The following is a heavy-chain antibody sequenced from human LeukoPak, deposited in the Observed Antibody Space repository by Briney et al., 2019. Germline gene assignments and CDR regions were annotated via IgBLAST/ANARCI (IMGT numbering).Heavy chain of an antibody. Sequence: GGSLSLSCAASGFDFSDYYMTWIRQAPGKGLEWVATIKPDGSEKYHVDSVSGRFTISRDNTNDSLFLQMNSLRVDDMAVYYCVRGGTYWTVSWGQGTLVNVS. V-gene: IGHV3-7*01. J-gene: IGHJ5*01. CDR1: GFDFSDYY. CDR2: IKPDGSEK. CDR3: VRGGTYWTVS.